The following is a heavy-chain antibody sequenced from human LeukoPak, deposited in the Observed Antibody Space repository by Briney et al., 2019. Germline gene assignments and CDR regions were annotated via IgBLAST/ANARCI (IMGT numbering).Heavy chain of an antibody. CDR1: GFTSSNYA. V-gene: IGHV3-23*01. CDR3: PEKCYYDSSGPDLNFDY. Sequence: PGGSLRLSCADSGFTSSNYATIWAPQAPGKGLEWVSGISGSGGSTYYADSVRGRFTISRDNSTNTLYLQMNSLTAEDTAVYDCPEKCYYDSSGPDLNFDYWGQGTLVTVSS. CDR2: ISGSGGST. D-gene: IGHD3-22*01. J-gene: IGHJ4*02.